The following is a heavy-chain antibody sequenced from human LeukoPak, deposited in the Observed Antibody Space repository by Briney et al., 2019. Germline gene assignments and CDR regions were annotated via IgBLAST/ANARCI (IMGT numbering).Heavy chain of an antibody. D-gene: IGHD3-22*01. Sequence: PGGSLRLSCAPSGFPFSSSWMPWVRQAPGKGLVWVSGINSDGSSTSYADSVKGRFTISRDNAKNTLYLQMNSLRAEDTAVYYCAREYYYDSSGYYPFDYWGQGTLVTVSS. CDR1: GFPFSSSW. V-gene: IGHV3-74*01. J-gene: IGHJ4*02. CDR2: INSDGSST. CDR3: AREYYYDSSGYYPFDY.